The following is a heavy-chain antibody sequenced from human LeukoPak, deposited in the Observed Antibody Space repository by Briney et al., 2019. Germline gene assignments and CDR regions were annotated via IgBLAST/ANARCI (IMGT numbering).Heavy chain of an antibody. Sequence: ASVKVSCKASGYTFTSYGISWVRQAPGQGLEWMGWISAYNGNTNYAQKLQGRVTMTTDTSTSTAYMELSSLRSEDTAVYYCVISWGSYRYTGYDYWGQGTLVTVSS. CDR2: ISAYNGNT. J-gene: IGHJ4*02. CDR1: GYTFTSYG. CDR3: VISWGSYRYTGYDY. V-gene: IGHV1-18*01. D-gene: IGHD3-16*02.